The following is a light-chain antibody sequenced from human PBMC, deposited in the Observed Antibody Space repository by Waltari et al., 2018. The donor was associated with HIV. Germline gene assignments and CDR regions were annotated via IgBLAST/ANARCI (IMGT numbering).Light chain of an antibody. CDR1: STKIGAAYA. J-gene: IGLJ2*01. Sequence: QPVLTQSPSVSGAPGQRITIFCNGNSTKIGAAYAVHCYQHTPGAAPRLLIFTNNNRPSGVPARFSGAKSGTSASLTITGLQAEDEGEYFCQSYDSRLSEGVFGGGTKLTVL. CDR3: QSYDSRLSEGV. V-gene: IGLV1-40*01. CDR2: TNN.